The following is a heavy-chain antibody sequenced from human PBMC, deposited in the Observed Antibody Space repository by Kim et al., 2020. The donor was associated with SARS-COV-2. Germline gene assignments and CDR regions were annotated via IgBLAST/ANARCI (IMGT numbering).Heavy chain of an antibody. CDR1: GFTFSSYA. D-gene: IGHD3-10*01. CDR3: AKTQPPTYYYGSGSYYREGFDY. J-gene: IGHJ4*02. V-gene: IGHV3-23*01. Sequence: GGSLRLSCAASGFTFSSYAMSWVRQAPGKGLEWVSAISGSGGSTYYADSVKGRFTISRDNSKNTLYLQMNSLRAEDTAVYYCAKTQPPTYYYGSGSYYREGFDYWGQGTLVTVSS. CDR2: ISGSGGST.